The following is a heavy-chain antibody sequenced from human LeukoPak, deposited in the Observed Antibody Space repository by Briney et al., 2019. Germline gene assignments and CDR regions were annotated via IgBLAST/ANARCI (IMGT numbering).Heavy chain of an antibody. Sequence: PSETLSLTCTVSGGSISSYYWSWIRQPPGKGLEWIGYIYTSGSTYYNPSLKSRVTISVDTSKNQFSLKLSSVTAADTAVYYCARGHGDYVQYYYYMDVWGKGTTVTVSS. D-gene: IGHD4-17*01. V-gene: IGHV4-4*09. J-gene: IGHJ6*03. CDR1: GGSISSYY. CDR2: IYTSGST. CDR3: ARGHGDYVQYYYYMDV.